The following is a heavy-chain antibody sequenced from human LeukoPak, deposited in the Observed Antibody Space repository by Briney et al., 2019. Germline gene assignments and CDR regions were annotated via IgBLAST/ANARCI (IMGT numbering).Heavy chain of an antibody. D-gene: IGHD3-22*01. CDR1: GFTFSSYG. CDR3: AREDYYDSSGYYDYFDY. Sequence: GGTLRLSCAASGFTFSSYGMSWVRQAPGKGLEWVANIKQDGSEKYYVDSVKGRFTISRDNAKNSLYLQMNSLRAEDTAVYYCAREDYYDSSGYYDYFDYWGQGTLVTVSS. V-gene: IGHV3-7*01. CDR2: IKQDGSEK. J-gene: IGHJ4*02.